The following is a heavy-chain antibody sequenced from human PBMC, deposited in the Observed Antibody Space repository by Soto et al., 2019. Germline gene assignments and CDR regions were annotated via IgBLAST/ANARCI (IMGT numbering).Heavy chain of an antibody. J-gene: IGHJ4*02. D-gene: IGHD1-26*01. V-gene: IGHV4-59*01. Sequence: SETLSLTCTVSGGSISSYYWSWIRQPPGKGLEWIGYIYYSGSTNYNPSLKSRVTISVDTSKNQFSLKLSSVTAADTAVYYCARGIVGAIVPFDERGQGTLVTVSS. CDR3: ARGIVGAIVPFDE. CDR2: IYYSGST. CDR1: GGSISSYY.